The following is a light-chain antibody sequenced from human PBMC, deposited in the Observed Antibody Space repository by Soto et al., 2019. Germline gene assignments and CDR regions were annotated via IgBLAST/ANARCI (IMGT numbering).Light chain of an antibody. J-gene: IGLJ1*01. Sequence: QSALTQPASVSWSPGQSITIYCTGTSSDVGGYNYVSWYQHHPGKAPKLMIYDVSNRPSGVSNRFSGSKSGNTASLTISGLQPEDEADYYCSSYTTSNTRQIVFGTGTKVTVL. CDR2: DVS. CDR1: SSDVGGYNY. CDR3: SSYTTSNTRQIV. V-gene: IGLV2-14*03.